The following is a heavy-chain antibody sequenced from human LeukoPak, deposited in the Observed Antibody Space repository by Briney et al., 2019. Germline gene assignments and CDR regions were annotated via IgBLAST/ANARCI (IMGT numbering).Heavy chain of an antibody. D-gene: IGHD3-10*01. J-gene: IGHJ4*02. CDR3: ARAGWIITSGIDY. V-gene: IGHV4-38-2*01. CDR1: GYSISRGYY. Sequence: PSETLSLTCGVSGYSISRGYYWAWIRQPPGKGLERIGTIYHTGSTYYTPSLGSRVTISVDTSKNEFSLNLNSVTAADTAVCYCARAGWIITSGIDYWGQGALVTVSS. CDR2: IYHTGST.